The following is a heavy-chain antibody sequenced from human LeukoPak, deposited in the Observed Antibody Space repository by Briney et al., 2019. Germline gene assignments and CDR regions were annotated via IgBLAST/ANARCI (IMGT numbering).Heavy chain of an antibody. J-gene: IGHJ4*02. V-gene: IGHV1-3*01. CDR1: GYTFTSYA. D-gene: IGHD3-22*01. Sequence: ASVKVSCKVSGYTFTSYAMHWVRQAPGQRLEWMGWINAGNGNTKYSQKFQGRVTITRDTSASTAYMELSSLRSEDTAVYYCASSPYYYDSSGYYLSYWGQGTLVTVSS. CDR3: ASSPYYYDSSGYYLSY. CDR2: INAGNGNT.